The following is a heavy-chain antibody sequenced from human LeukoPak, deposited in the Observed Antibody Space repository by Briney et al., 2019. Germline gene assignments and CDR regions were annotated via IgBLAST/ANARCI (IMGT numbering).Heavy chain of an antibody. CDR3: ARPGVGFDY. CDR2: IISGGTIT. V-gene: IGHV3-74*01. CDR1: GFTFTSYW. Sequence: GGSLRLSCAASGFTFTSYWMHWVRQAPGKGLVWLSRIISGGTITSYADSLEGRFTISRNNAKNTVYLQMNSLRAEDTAVYYCARPGVGFDYWGQGALVTVSS. J-gene: IGHJ4*02.